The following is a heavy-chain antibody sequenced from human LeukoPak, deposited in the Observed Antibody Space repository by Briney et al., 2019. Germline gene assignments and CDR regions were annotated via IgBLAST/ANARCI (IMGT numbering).Heavy chain of an antibody. CDR3: ATRGVSAPPGPYYYYGMDV. V-gene: IGHV1-2*02. J-gene: IGHJ6*02. CDR1: GYTFTGYY. Sequence: ASVKVSCKASGYTFTGYYMHWVRQAPGQGLEWMGWINPNSGGTTYAQKFQGRVTMTRDTSISTAYMELSRLRSDDTAVYYCATRGVSAPPGPYYYYGMDVWGQGTTVTVSS. D-gene: IGHD3-10*01. CDR2: INPNSGGT.